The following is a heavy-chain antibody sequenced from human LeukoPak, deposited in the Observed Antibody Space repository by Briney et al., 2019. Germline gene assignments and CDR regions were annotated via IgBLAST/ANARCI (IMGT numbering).Heavy chain of an antibody. CDR2: IYTSGST. J-gene: IGHJ3*02. V-gene: IGHV4-4*07. CDR3: ARDPGYYGSGTRGAFDI. D-gene: IGHD3-10*01. CDR1: GGSFSGYY. Sequence: SETLSLTCAVYGGSFSGYYWSRIRQPAGKGLEWIGRIYTSGSTNYNPSLKSRVTMSVDTSKNQFSLRLSSVTAADTAVYYCARDPGYYGSGTRGAFDIWGQGTMVTVSS.